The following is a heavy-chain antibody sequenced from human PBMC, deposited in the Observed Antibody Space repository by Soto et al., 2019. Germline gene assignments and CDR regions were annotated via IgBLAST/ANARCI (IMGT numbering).Heavy chain of an antibody. J-gene: IGHJ1*01. V-gene: IGHV3-23*01. Sequence: GSLRLSCAASGFTFSSYAMSWVRQAPGKGLEWVSAISGSGGSTYYADSVKGRFTISRDNSKNTLYLQMNSLRAEDTAVYYCAKGSEWELLSAEYFQHWGQGTLVTVSS. CDR3: AKGSEWELLSAEYFQH. CDR2: ISGSGGST. CDR1: GFTFSSYA. D-gene: IGHD1-26*01.